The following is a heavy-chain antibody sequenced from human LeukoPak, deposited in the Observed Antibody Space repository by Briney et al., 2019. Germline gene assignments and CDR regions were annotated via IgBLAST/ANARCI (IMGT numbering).Heavy chain of an antibody. CDR2: IYYSGST. CDR3: ARVYYSNSYDYWYFDL. CDR1: GGSISSSSYY. Sequence: SETLSLTCTVSGGSISSSSYYWGWIRQPPGKGLEWIGSIYYSGSTYYNPSLKSRVTISVDTSKNQFSLKLSSVTAADTAVYYCARVYYSNSYDYWYFDLWGRGALVTVSS. V-gene: IGHV4-39*07. D-gene: IGHD6-13*01. J-gene: IGHJ2*01.